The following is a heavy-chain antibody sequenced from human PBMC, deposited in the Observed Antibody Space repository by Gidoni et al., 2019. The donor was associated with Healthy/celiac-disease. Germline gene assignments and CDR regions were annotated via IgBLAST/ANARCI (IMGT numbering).Heavy chain of an antibody. CDR2: ISGSGGST. CDR3: AKRLRVMITSDAFDI. Sequence: EVQLLESGGGLVQPGGSLRLSCAASGFTFRSDAISWVRQAPGKGLECVSAISGSGGSTYYADSVKGLFTISRDNSKNTLYLQMNSLRAEDTAVYYCAKRLRVMITSDAFDIWGQGTMVTVSS. D-gene: IGHD3-16*01. CDR1: GFTFRSDA. V-gene: IGHV3-23*01. J-gene: IGHJ3*02.